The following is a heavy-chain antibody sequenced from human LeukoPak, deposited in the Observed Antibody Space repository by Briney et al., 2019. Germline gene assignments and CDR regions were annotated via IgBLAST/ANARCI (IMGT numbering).Heavy chain of an antibody. Sequence: GASVKVSCKASGGTFSSYAISWVRQAPGQGLEWMGGIIPIFGTANYAQKFQGRVTITTDESTSTAYMELSSLRSEDTAVYYCARAPEYCSSTSCHLDYWGQGTLVTVSS. CDR3: ARAPEYCSSTSCHLDY. J-gene: IGHJ4*02. CDR2: IIPIFGTA. V-gene: IGHV1-69*05. CDR1: GGTFSSYA. D-gene: IGHD2-2*01.